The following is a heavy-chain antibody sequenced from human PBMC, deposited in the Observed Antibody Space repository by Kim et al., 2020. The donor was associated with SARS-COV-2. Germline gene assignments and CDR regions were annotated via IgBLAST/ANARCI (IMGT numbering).Heavy chain of an antibody. J-gene: IGHJ4*02. D-gene: IGHD3-22*01. CDR3: AKAYHYYDSSGPDY. CDR1: GFTFSSYG. CDR2: ISYDGSNK. V-gene: IGHV3-30*18. Sequence: GGSLRLSCAASGFTFSSYGMHWVRQAPGKGLEWVAVISYDGSNKYYADSVKGRFTISRDNSKNTLYLQMNSLRAEDTAVYYCAKAYHYYDSSGPDYWGQG.